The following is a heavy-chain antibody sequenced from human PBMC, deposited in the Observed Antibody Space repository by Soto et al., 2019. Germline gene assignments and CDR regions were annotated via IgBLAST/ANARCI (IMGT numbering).Heavy chain of an antibody. CDR1: GFTFSSYA. Sequence: PGGSLRLSCAASGFTFSSYAISWVRQAPGKGLEWVSAISGSGGSTYYADSVKGRFTISRDNSKNTLYLQMNSLRAEDTAVYYCATIRFLEWLQEMGFDYWGQGTLVTVSS. CDR3: ATIRFLEWLQEMGFDY. J-gene: IGHJ4*02. CDR2: ISGSGGST. V-gene: IGHV3-23*01. D-gene: IGHD3-3*01.